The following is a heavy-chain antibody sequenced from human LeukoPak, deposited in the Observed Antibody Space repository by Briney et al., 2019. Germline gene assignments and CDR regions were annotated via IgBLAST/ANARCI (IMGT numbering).Heavy chain of an antibody. CDR3: VRDAPPYYYDSSGYGIDY. Sequence: PGGSLRLSCAASGFTFSSHNMNWVRQAPGKGLEWVSYISFSSSTIYYADSVKGRFTISRDNAKNSLYLQMNSLRAEDTAVYYCVRDAPPYYYDSSGYGIDYWGQGTLVTVSS. CDR1: GFTFSSHN. CDR2: ISFSSSTI. D-gene: IGHD3-22*01. J-gene: IGHJ4*02. V-gene: IGHV3-48*01.